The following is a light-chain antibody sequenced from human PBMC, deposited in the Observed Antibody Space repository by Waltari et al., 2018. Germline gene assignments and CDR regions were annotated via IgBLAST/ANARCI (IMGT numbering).Light chain of an antibody. CDR1: QSVFSSSNSKDY. Sequence: DIVMTQSPNSLVVSLGERATINCRSSQSVFSSSNSKDYLAWYQHKSGQSPKLLIYWASTRESGVPDRFSGSGSGSDFTLTINDVQAEDVAVYYCQHLNNYPFTFGPGTKVDIK. CDR3: QHLNNYPFT. J-gene: IGKJ3*01. CDR2: WAS. V-gene: IGKV4-1*01.